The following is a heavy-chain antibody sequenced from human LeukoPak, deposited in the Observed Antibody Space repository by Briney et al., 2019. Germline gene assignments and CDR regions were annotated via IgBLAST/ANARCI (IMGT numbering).Heavy chain of an antibody. Sequence: GGSLRLSCAASGFTFSDYYMSWIRQAPGKGLEWVSYISSSGSTIYYADSVKGRFTTSRDNAKNSLYLQMNSLRAEDTAVYYCARTYYYGSGSYYLDYWAREPWSPSPQ. CDR3: ARTYYYGSGSYYLDY. J-gene: IGHJ4*02. V-gene: IGHV3-11*01. CDR1: GFTFSDYY. D-gene: IGHD3-10*01. CDR2: ISSSGSTI.